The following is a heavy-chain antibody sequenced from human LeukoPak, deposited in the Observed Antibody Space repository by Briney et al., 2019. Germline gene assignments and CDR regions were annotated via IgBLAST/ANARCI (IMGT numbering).Heavy chain of an antibody. CDR3: ARALQLLTTVTTIGY. CDR1: GYTFSGYY. D-gene: IGHD4-11*01. Sequence: ASVKVSCKASGYTFSGYYMHWVRQAPGQGLEWMGWINPNSGGTNYAQKFQGRVTMTRDTSISTAYMELSRLRSDDTAVYYCARALQLLTTVTTIGYWGQGTLVTVSS. J-gene: IGHJ4*02. V-gene: IGHV1-2*02. CDR2: INPNSGGT.